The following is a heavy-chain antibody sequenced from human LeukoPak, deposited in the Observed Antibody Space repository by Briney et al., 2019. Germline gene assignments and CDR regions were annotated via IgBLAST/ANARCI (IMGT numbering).Heavy chain of an antibody. Sequence: SETLSLTCTVSGGSISSYYWSWLRQPPGKGLEWIGYIYYSGSTNYNPSLKSRVTISVDTSKNQFSLKLSSVTAADTAVYYCAREPGYCSGGSCFDAFDIWGQGTMVTVSS. CDR3: AREPGYCSGGSCFDAFDI. V-gene: IGHV4-59*01. CDR1: GGSISSYY. D-gene: IGHD2-15*01. CDR2: IYYSGST. J-gene: IGHJ3*02.